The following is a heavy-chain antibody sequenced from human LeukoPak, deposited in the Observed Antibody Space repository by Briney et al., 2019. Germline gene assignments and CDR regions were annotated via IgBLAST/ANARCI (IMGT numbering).Heavy chain of an antibody. CDR2: ISGSGGST. D-gene: IGHD4-17*01. J-gene: IGHJ4*02. V-gene: IGHV3-23*01. CDR1: GFNFSSYG. Sequence: PGGSLRLSCAASGFNFSSYGMSWVRQAPGKGLECVSAISGSGGSTYYADSVKGRFTISRDNSKNTLYLQMNSLRAEDTAVYYCAKAMTTVTTAFDYWGQGTLVTVSS. CDR3: AKAMTTVTTAFDY.